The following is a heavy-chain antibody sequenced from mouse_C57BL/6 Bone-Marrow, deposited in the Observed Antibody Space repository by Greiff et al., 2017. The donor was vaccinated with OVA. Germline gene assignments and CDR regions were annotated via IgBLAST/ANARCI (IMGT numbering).Heavy chain of an antibody. D-gene: IGHD2-1*01. CDR2: IHPNSGST. V-gene: IGHV1-64*01. CDR3: ARHYGNYRYWYFDV. J-gene: IGHJ1*03. Sequence: QVQLQQPGAELVKPGASVKLSCKASGYTFTSYWMHCVKQRPGQGLEWIGMIHPNSGSTNYNEKFKSKATLTLDKSSSTAYMQLSSLTSEDSAVYYCARHYGNYRYWYFDVWGTGTTVTVSS. CDR1: GYTFTSYW.